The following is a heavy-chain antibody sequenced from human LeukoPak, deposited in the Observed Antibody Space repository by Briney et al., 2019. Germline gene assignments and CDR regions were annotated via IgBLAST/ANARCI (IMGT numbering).Heavy chain of an antibody. J-gene: IGHJ4*02. CDR3: ARMAVGGVVVY. V-gene: IGHV1-2*02. CDR1: GYTFTCYY. D-gene: IGHD5-24*01. CDR2: INPNSGGT. Sequence: ASVKVSCKASGYTFTCYYMHWVRQAPGQGLEWMGWINPNSGGTNYAQKFQGRVTMTRDTPISTAYMELSRLRSDDTAVYYCARMAVGGVVVYWGQGTLVTVSS.